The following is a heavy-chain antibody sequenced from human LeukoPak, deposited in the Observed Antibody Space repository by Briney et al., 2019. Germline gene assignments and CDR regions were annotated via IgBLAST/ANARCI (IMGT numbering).Heavy chain of an antibody. CDR3: AKDCCGGSDYGSYLFDP. V-gene: IGHV3-23*01. CDR2: ISGSGGST. CDR1: GFTFSSYA. D-gene: IGHD2-15*01. Sequence: PRGSLRLSCAASGFTFSSYAMSWVSQAPGKGLGWVSAISGSGGSTYYADSVKGRFTISRDNSKNTLYLQMNSLRAEDTAVYYCAKDCCGGSDYGSYLFDPWGQGTLVTVSS. J-gene: IGHJ5*02.